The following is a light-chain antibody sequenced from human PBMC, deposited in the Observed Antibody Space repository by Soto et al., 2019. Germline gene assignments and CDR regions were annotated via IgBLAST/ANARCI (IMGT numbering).Light chain of an antibody. CDR2: GAS. V-gene: IGKV3-20*01. J-gene: IGKJ1*01. Sequence: ENVLTHSPCTLSLSPGERATLSCMASQSVSSSYLAWYQQKPGQAPRLLIYGASSRATGIPDRFSGSGSGTDFTLTISRLEPEDFEVYYCQQYGSAPRTFGQGTKVDIK. CDR3: QQYGSAPRT. CDR1: QSVSSSY.